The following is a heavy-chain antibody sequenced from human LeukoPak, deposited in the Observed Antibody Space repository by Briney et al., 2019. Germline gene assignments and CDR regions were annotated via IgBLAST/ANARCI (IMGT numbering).Heavy chain of an antibody. CDR1: GFTFSSYW. J-gene: IGHJ6*03. V-gene: IGHV3-7*01. D-gene: IGHD2-2*02. Sequence: PGGSLRLSCAASGFTFSSYWMSWVRQAPGKGLEWVANIKQDGSEKYYVDSVKGRFTISRDNAKNSLYLQMNSLRAEDTAVYYCARRVVVPAAIQGAYYYYYVDVWGKGTTVTVSS. CDR3: ARRVVVPAAIQGAYYYYYVDV. CDR2: IKQDGSEK.